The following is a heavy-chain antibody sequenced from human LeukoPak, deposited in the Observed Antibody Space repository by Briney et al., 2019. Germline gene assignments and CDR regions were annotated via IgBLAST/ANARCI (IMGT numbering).Heavy chain of an antibody. CDR1: GSTFDDYA. CDR2: ISWNSGSI. D-gene: IGHD3-22*01. V-gene: IGHV3-9*01. J-gene: IGHJ4*02. Sequence: PGRSLRLSCAASGSTFDDYAMHWVRQAPGKGLEWVSGISWNSGSIGYADSVKGRFTISRDNAKNSLYLQMNSLRAEDTALYYCAKDMAYYDSSGSFDYWGQGTLVTVSS. CDR3: AKDMAYYDSSGSFDY.